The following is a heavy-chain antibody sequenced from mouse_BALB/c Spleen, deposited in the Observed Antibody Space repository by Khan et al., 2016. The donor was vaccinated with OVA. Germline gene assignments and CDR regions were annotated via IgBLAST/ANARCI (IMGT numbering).Heavy chain of an antibody. CDR1: GYTFTNYG. V-gene: IGHV9-1*02. CDR3: AKTPYRYDPGFDC. Sequence: QVRLQQSGPELKKPGETVKISCKASGYTFTNYGMNWVKQAPGKGLKWMGWINTYTGEPTYADDFKGRFAFSLETSSSTAYLQINNLKNEDMATYFWAKTPYRYDPGFDCWGPGTPVTVSS. J-gene: IGHJ1*01. CDR2: INTYTGEP. D-gene: IGHD2-14*01.